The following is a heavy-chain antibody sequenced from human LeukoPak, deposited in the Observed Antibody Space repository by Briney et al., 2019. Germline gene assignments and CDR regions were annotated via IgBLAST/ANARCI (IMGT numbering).Heavy chain of an antibody. J-gene: IGHJ4*02. D-gene: IGHD2-2*02. V-gene: IGHV3-23*01. Sequence: GGSLRLSCAASGISFSTYAMSWVRQAPGKGLEWVSGVNGNGGSTSYADSVKGRFTIFRVNGKNSLYLQMNSLRAEDTAVYYCARYRHLGYWGQGTLVTVSS. CDR1: GISFSTYA. CDR2: VNGNGGST. CDR3: ARYRHLGY.